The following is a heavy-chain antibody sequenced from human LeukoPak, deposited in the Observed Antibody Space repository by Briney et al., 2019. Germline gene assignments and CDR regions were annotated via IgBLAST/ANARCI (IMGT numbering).Heavy chain of an antibody. D-gene: IGHD6-13*01. Sequence: PSETLSLTCDVYGGSFSGYYWSWIRQPPGKGLEWIGEINHSGSTNYNPSLKSRVTISVDTSKNQFSLKLSSVTAADTAVYYCARGRAAGPFNYWGQGTLVTVSS. CDR1: GGSFSGYY. V-gene: IGHV4-34*01. CDR3: ARGRAAGPFNY. CDR2: INHSGST. J-gene: IGHJ4*02.